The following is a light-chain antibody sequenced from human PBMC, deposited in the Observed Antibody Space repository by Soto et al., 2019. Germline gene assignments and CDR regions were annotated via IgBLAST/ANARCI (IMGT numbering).Light chain of an antibody. J-gene: IGKJ3*01. CDR1: ESVSTSY. Sequence: EIVLTQSPGTLSLSPGERATLSCRASESVSTSYLAWYQQKPGQAPTLLIYGASGRATGIPDRFSISASGTDFTLTISRLEPEDFAVYYCQHYRTSALFGPGTKVDIK. V-gene: IGKV3-20*01. CDR2: GAS. CDR3: QHYRTSAL.